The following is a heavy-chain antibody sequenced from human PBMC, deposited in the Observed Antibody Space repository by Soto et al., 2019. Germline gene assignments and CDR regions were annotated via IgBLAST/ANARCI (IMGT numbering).Heavy chain of an antibody. J-gene: IGHJ4*02. CDR1: GGSVRSSTYY. V-gene: IGHV4-39*01. CDR2: IYYSGRT. D-gene: IGHD6-13*01. CDR3: TRHEGGAAADRPLDY. Sequence: SETLSLTCTVSGGSVRSSTYYWGWIRQAPGKGLEWIASIYYSGRTHNNPALKSRVTMSVDTYTNQFSLKMNAVTAADTAVYYFTRHEGGAAADRPLDYWGQGTLVTV.